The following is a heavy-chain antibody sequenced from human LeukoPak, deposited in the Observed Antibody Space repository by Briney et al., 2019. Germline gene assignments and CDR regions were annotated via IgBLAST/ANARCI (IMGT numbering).Heavy chain of an antibody. CDR3: ARDRQWLVPVRGLHDY. CDR2: IYHSGST. Sequence: PSETLSLTCTVSGYSISSGYYWGWIRKPPGKGMEWIGSIYHSGSTYYNPSLKRRVTISVDTSKYQFSLKLSSVTAADTAVYYCARDRQWLVPVRGLHDYWGQGTLVTVSS. D-gene: IGHD6-19*01. V-gene: IGHV4-38-2*02. CDR1: GYSISSGYY. J-gene: IGHJ4*02.